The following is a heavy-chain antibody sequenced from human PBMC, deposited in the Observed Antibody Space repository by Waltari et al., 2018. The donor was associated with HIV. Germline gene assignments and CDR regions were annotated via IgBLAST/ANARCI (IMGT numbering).Heavy chain of an antibody. CDR2: IIPILGIA. CDR3: ARDLAVAGNGDDY. Sequence: QVQLVQSGAEVKKPGSSVKVSCKASGGTFSSYTISWVRQAPGQGLEWMGRIIPILGIANYAQKFQGRGTITADKSTSTAYMELSSLRSEDTAVYYCARDLAVAGNGDDYWGQGTLVTVSS. J-gene: IGHJ4*02. V-gene: IGHV1-69*08. CDR1: GGTFSSYT. D-gene: IGHD6-19*01.